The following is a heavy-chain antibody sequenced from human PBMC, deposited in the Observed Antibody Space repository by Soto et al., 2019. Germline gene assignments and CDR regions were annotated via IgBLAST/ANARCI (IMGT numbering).Heavy chain of an antibody. CDR2: IFRTGST. J-gene: IGHJ3*02. CDR3: ARPSKEWLANDAFDI. CDR1: GGSISNSH. Sequence: QVQLQESGPGLVKSSETLSLTCTVSGGSISNSHWSWIRQPPGKGLEWIGFIFRTGSTNYNPSVKSRVTISVDTSKNQFSLDLRSVTAADTAVYYCARPSKEWLANDAFDIWGQGTMVTVSS. D-gene: IGHD6-19*01. V-gene: IGHV4-59*08.